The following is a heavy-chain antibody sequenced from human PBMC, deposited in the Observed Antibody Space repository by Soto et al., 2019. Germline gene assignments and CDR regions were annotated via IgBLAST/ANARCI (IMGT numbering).Heavy chain of an antibody. CDR3: ARGVSHYYYGLGV. Sequence: PSETLSLACTVSSGSIRSSTNYWGWIRKPPGKGLEWIGGIYYSGSTNYNPSLKSRITISVDTSKNQVSLKLNAVTAADTALYYCARGVSHYYYGLGVWGRGTTVTVSS. D-gene: IGHD2-8*01. CDR1: SGSIRSSTNY. J-gene: IGHJ6*02. CDR2: IYYSGST. V-gene: IGHV4-39*01.